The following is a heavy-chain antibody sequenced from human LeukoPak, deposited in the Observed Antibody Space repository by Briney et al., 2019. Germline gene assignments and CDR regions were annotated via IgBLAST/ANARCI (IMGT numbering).Heavy chain of an antibody. J-gene: IGHJ6*03. Sequence: PGGSLRLSCAASGFTFSSYSMNWVRQAPGKGLEWVSSISSSSSYIYYADSVKGRFTISRDNAKNSLYLQMNSLRAEDTAVYYCARGLGGVTNYMDVWGKGTTVTVSS. D-gene: IGHD3-16*01. V-gene: IGHV3-21*01. CDR1: GFTFSSYS. CDR3: ARGLGGVTNYMDV. CDR2: ISSSSSYI.